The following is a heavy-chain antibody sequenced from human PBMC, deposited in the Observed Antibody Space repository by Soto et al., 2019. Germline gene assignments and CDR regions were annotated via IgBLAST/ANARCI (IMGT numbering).Heavy chain of an antibody. CDR1: GGSVTTGNW. CDR2: VFHTGST. Sequence: LSLTCAVSGGSVTTGNWWGWVRQPPGRGLEWIGEVFHTGSTSYNPSLKSRVTISVDTSKNQFSLKLSSVTAADTAVYYCARGGPYCGGDCYSYNWFDPWGQGTLVTVSS. CDR3: ARGGPYCGGDCYSYNWFDP. V-gene: IGHV4-4*02. J-gene: IGHJ5*02. D-gene: IGHD2-21*02.